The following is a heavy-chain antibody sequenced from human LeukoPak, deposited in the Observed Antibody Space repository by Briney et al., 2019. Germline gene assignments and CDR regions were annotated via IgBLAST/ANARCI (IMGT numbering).Heavy chain of an antibody. CDR2: ISYDGSNK. CDR3: ARDRYSGYDAFDI. Sequence: GGSLRLSCAASGFTFSSYARHWVRQAPGKGREGVAVISYDGSNKYYADSVKGRFTISRDNSKNTLYLQMNSQRAEDTAVYYCARDRYSGYDAFDIWGQGTMVTVSS. J-gene: IGHJ3*02. V-gene: IGHV3-30*04. D-gene: IGHD5-12*01. CDR1: GFTFSSYA.